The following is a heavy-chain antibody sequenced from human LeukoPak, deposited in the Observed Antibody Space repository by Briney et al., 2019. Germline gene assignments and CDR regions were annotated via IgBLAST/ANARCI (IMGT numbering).Heavy chain of an antibody. V-gene: IGHV4-34*01. CDR3: ARGWELRAFMDV. J-gene: IGHJ6*03. CDR2: INHSGST. D-gene: IGHD1-26*01. Sequence: TSETLSLTCAVYGESFSGYYWKWIRQPPGKGLEWIGEINHSGSTNYNPSLKSRVTISVDTSKKQFSLKLSSVTAADTAVYYCARGWELRAFMDVWGKGTTVTVSS. CDR1: GESFSGYY.